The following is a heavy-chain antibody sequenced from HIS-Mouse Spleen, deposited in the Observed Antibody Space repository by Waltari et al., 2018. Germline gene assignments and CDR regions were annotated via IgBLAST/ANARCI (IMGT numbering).Heavy chain of an antibody. Sequence: QLQLQESGPGLVKPSATLSLTCTVSGRSISSSTYYWGWIRQPPGQGLEWIGSIYYSGSTYYNPSLKSRVTISVDTSKNQFSLKLSSVTAADTAVYYCARGPLIVVVTAIAEIAFDIWGQGTMVTVSS. CDR3: ARGPLIVVVTAIAEIAFDI. V-gene: IGHV4-39*07. J-gene: IGHJ3*02. CDR2: IYYSGST. CDR1: GRSISSSTYY. D-gene: IGHD2-21*02.